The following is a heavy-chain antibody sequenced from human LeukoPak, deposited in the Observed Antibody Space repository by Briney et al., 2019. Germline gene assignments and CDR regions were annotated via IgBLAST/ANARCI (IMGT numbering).Heavy chain of an antibody. V-gene: IGHV4-39*01. CDR2: IYYSGST. CDR3: ARHESLGDSSGYYPAPFDY. D-gene: IGHD3-22*01. CDR1: GGSISSSSYY. J-gene: IGHJ4*02. Sequence: PSETLSLTCTVSGGSISSSSYYWGWIRQPPGKGLEWIGSIYYSGSTYYNPSLKSRVTISVDTSKNQFSLKLSSVTAADTAVYYCARHESLGDSSGYYPAPFDYWGQGTLVTVSS.